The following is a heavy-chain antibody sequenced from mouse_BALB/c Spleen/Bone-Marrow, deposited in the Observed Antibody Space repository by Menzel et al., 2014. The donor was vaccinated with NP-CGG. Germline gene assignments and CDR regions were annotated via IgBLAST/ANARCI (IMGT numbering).Heavy chain of an antibody. J-gene: IGHJ2*01. CDR1: GYTFTSYW. CDR3: TRGIAAVVAADFDY. Sequence: QVQLQQSGAELAKSGASVKMSCKASGYTFTSYWMHWVKQRPGQGLEWIGYINPSTGYTNYNQRFKDKATLTADKSSSTAYMQLRSLTSEDSAIYYCTRGIAAVVAADFDYWGQGTTLTVSS. CDR2: INPSTGYT. D-gene: IGHD1-1*01. V-gene: IGHV1-7*01.